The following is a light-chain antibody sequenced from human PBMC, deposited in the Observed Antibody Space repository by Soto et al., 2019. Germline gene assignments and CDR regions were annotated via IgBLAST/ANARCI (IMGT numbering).Light chain of an antibody. V-gene: IGKV1-39*01. CDR3: HQSYSSPRT. J-gene: IGKJ1*01. CDR2: VAP. Sequence: DIQMTQSPSSLSASVGDSVTITCRASQNIDTYLNWYQMKPGKAPKLLLSVAPGFPSAAPSSFSGSGSGTDFSLSISSLQPEDFGIYYCHQSYSSPRTFGQGTRVEI. CDR1: QNIDTY.